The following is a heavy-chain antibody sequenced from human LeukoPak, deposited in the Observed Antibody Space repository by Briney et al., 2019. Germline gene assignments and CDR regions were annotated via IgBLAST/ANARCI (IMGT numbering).Heavy chain of an antibody. V-gene: IGHV4-59*01. D-gene: IGHD3-10*01. Sequence: SETLSLTCTVSGGSISSYFWSWIRQPPGKGLEWIGYIYYSGSTNYNPSLKSRVTISVDTSKNQFSLKLSSVTAADTAVYYCVRSPSMVRGVIYWFDPWGQGTLVTVSS. CDR3: VRSPSMVRGVIYWFDP. J-gene: IGHJ5*02. CDR1: GGSISSYF. CDR2: IYYSGST.